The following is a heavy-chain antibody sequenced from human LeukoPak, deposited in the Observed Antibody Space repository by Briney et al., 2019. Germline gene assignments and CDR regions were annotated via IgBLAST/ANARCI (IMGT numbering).Heavy chain of an antibody. J-gene: IGHJ5*02. CDR1: GYTFTAYY. CDR3: ARDWGVGADNWFDP. V-gene: IGHV1-2*06. CDR2: INPNSGGT. D-gene: IGHD1-26*01. Sequence: VASVKVSCKASGYTFTAYYIHWVRQAPGQGLEWMGRINPNSGGTNYAQKFQGRVTMTRDTSISTACMELSRLRSDDTAVYYCARDWGVGADNWFDPWGQGTLVTVSS.